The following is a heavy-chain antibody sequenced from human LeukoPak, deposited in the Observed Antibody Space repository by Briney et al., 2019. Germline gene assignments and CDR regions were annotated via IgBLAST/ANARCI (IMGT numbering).Heavy chain of an antibody. D-gene: IGHD3-22*01. CDR2: ISYDGSNK. CDR3: ARVMNYYDKEYYFDY. V-gene: IGHV3-30-3*01. J-gene: IGHJ4*02. CDR1: GFTFSSYA. Sequence: GGSLRLSCAASGFTFSSYAMHWVRQAPGTGLERVAVISYDGSNKYYADSVKCRFTISRDNSKPTLYLQMNSLRAEDTAVYYCARVMNYYDKEYYFDYWGEGTLVTVSS.